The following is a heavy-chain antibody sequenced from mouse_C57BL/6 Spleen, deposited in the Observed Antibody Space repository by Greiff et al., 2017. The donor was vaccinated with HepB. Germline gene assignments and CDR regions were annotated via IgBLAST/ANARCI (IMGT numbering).Heavy chain of an antibody. D-gene: IGHD1-1*01. CDR3: TRHYGSSYYYAMDY. J-gene: IGHJ4*01. Sequence: LVESGAELVRPGASVTLSCKASGYTFTDYEMHWVKQTPVHGLEWIGAIDPETGGTAYNQKFKGKAILTADKSSSTAYMELRSLTSEDSAVYYCTRHYGSSYYYAMDYWGQGTSVTVSS. CDR2: IDPETGGT. CDR1: GYTFTDYE. V-gene: IGHV1-15*01.